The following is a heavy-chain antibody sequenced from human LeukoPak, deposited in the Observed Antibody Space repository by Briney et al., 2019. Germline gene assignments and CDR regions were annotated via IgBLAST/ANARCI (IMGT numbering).Heavy chain of an antibody. CDR1: GYTFTSYD. CDR3: ARDSLNNYYYYYYMDV. V-gene: IGHV1-8*01. D-gene: IGHD5-18*01. J-gene: IGHJ6*03. CDR2: MNPNSGNT. Sequence: ASXKVSCKASGYTFTSYDINWVRQATGQGLEWMGWMNPNSGNTGYAQKFQGRVTMTRNTSISTAYMELSSLRSEDTAVYYCARDSLNNYYYYYYMDVWGKGTTVTVSS.